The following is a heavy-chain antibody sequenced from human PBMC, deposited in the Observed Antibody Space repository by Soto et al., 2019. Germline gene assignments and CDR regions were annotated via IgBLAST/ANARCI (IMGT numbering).Heavy chain of an antibody. CDR3: ARGVNPPGLCYFDY. CDR1: GYAFTGYY. CDR2: INPNSGGT. Sequence: GASVKVSCKASGYAFTGYYIHWMRQAPGQGLEWMGWINPNSGGTDYAQKFQGRVTMTRDTSISTAYMELSRLRSDDTAVYYCARGVNPPGLCYFDYWGQGTLVTVSS. J-gene: IGHJ4*02. V-gene: IGHV1-2*02. D-gene: IGHD2-21*01.